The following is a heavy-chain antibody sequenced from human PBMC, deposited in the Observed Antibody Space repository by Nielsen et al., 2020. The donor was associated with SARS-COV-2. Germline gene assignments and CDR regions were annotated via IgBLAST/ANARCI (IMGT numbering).Heavy chain of an antibody. V-gene: IGHV3-9*01. CDR2: ISWNSGSI. D-gene: IGHD4-17*01. J-gene: IGHJ4*02. CDR3: ATHGDYFDY. Sequence: SLKISCAASGFTFDDYAMHWVRQAPGKGLEWVSGISWNSGSIGYADSVKGRFTISRDNAKNSLYLQMNSLRAEDTALYYCATHGDYFDYWGQRTLVTVSS. CDR1: GFTFDDYA.